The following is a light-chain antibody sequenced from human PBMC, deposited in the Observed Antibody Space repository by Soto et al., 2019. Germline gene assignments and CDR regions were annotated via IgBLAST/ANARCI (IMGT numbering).Light chain of an antibody. CDR3: CSYASSDTYV. CDR1: SSDVGSYDY. V-gene: IGLV2-11*01. Sequence: QSALIQPPSVSAHPGQAVTISCTGTSSDVGSYDYVSWYQQHPGTVPKPMIYNVNSQPSGVPDRLSCSTSGTTASMTTSGLQAEDETDYYCCSYASSDTYVFRTGTKVTAL. J-gene: IGLJ1*01. CDR2: NVN.